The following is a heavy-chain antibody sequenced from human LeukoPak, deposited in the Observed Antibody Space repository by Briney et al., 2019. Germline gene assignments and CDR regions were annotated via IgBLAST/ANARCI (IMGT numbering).Heavy chain of an antibody. Sequence: GGSLRLSCAASGFTFSSYAMSWVRQAPGKGLEWVSAISGSGGSTYYADSVKGRFTISRDNSKNTLYLQMNSRRAEDTAVYYCAPRGVAGSFDYWGQGTLVTVSS. D-gene: IGHD6-19*01. V-gene: IGHV3-23*01. CDR1: GFTFSSYA. J-gene: IGHJ4*02. CDR3: APRGVAGSFDY. CDR2: ISGSGGST.